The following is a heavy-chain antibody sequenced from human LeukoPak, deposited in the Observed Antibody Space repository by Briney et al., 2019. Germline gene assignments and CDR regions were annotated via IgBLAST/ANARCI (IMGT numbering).Heavy chain of an antibody. CDR1: GGSISSSNW. CDR2: IHHSGSS. Sequence: SGTLSLTCAVSGGSISSSNWWSWVRQPPGKGLEWIGEIHHSGSSNYNPSLKSRITISVDKSKNQFSLKLSSVTAADTAVYYCAMAYSSSWYYFGYWGQGTLVTVSS. CDR3: AMAYSSSWYYFGY. J-gene: IGHJ4*02. V-gene: IGHV4-4*02. D-gene: IGHD6-13*01.